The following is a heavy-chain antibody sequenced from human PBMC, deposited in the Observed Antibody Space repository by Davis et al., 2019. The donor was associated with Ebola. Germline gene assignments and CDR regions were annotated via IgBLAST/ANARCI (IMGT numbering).Heavy chain of an antibody. CDR2: ISSGGDRT. CDR1: GFTFSAHD. Sequence: PGGSLRLSCAASGFTFSAHDMTWVRQAPGKGLEWVSAISSGGDRTWYADSVTGRFTISRDNAKNTLYLQMNSLRVEDTAVYYCAKRDIIRWFFGDWGQGSLVTVSS. D-gene: IGHD2-15*01. J-gene: IGHJ4*02. V-gene: IGHV3-23*01. CDR3: AKRDIIRWFFGD.